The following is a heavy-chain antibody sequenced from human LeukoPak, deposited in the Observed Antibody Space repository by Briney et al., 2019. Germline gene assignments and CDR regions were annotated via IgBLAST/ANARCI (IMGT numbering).Heavy chain of an antibody. CDR3: AKDARGRPTPGYFDY. Sequence: GGALRLSCAASGFTFSSYSMNWVRQAPGKGLEWVSSISSSSSYIYYADSVKGRFTISRDNSENTLYLQMNSLRAGDTAVYYCAKDARGRPTPGYFDYWGQGTLVTVSS. CDR2: ISSSSSYI. D-gene: IGHD3-10*01. J-gene: IGHJ4*02. V-gene: IGHV3-21*04. CDR1: GFTFSSYS.